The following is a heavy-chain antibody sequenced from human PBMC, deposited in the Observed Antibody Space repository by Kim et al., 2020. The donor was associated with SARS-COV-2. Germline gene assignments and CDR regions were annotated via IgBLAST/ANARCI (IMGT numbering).Heavy chain of an antibody. CDR3: ARGPNYDILTGYRAFGGYYFDY. V-gene: IGHV4-34*01. D-gene: IGHD3-9*01. Sequence: SETLSLTCAVYGGSFSGYYWSWIRQPPGKGLEWIGEINHSGSTNYNPSLKSRVTISVDTSKNQFSLKLSSVTAADTAVYYCARGPNYDILTGYRAFGGYYFDYWGQGTLVTVSS. CDR1: GGSFSGYY. CDR2: INHSGST. J-gene: IGHJ4*02.